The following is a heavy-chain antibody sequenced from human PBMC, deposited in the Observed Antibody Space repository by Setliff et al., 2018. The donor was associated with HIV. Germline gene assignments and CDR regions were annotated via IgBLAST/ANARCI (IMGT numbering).Heavy chain of an antibody. CDR3: ARPGRSGVFDY. CDR1: GGTFSSYV. J-gene: IGHJ4*02. Sequence: SVKVSCKAPGGTFSSYVISWVRQVPGQGLEWMGGIIPFFATANYAQNFQGRVTITADESTSTAYMELSSLRSEDTAVYYCARPGRSGVFDYWGQGTLVTVSS. V-gene: IGHV1-69*13. D-gene: IGHD1-26*01. CDR2: IIPFFATA.